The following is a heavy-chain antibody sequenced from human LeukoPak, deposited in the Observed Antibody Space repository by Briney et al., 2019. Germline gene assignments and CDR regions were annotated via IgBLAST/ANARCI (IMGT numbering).Heavy chain of an antibody. CDR3: AKGEYSSSWYDY. J-gene: IGHJ4*02. V-gene: IGHV3-23*01. CDR2: ISGSGGST. D-gene: IGHD6-13*01. CDR1: GFTFSNYA. Sequence: GGSLRLSCVGSGFTFSNYAMTWVRQGPGKGLEWVSTISGSGGSTYYADSVKGRFTISRDNSKNTLYLQMNSLRAEDTAVYYCAKGEYSSSWYDYWGQGTLVTVSS.